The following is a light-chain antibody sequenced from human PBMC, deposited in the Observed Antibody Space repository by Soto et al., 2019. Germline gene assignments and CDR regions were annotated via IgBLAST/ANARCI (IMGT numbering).Light chain of an antibody. J-gene: IGKJ4*01. CDR1: QSVSRY. Sequence: EIVLTQSPATLSLSPGERATLSCRASQSVSRYLAWYQQKPGQAPRLLIYDASNRATGIPARFSGSGSGTDFTLTISCLEPEDFEVYYCQQRSDWPSTFGGGTKVQIK. CDR3: QQRSDWPST. V-gene: IGKV3-11*01. CDR2: DAS.